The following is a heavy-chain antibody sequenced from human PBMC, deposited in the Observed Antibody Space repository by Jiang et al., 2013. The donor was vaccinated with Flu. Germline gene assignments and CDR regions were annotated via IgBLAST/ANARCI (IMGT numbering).Heavy chain of an antibody. V-gene: IGHV3-23*01. CDR1: TFSSYA. CDR3: AKGRKTGITMIVVVFYFQH. CDR2: ISGSGGST. Sequence: TFSSYAMSWVRQXPGKGLEWVSAISGSGGSTYYADSVKGRFTISRDNSKNTLYLQMNSLRAEDTAVYYCAKGRKTGITMIVVVFYFQHWGQGTLVTVSS. D-gene: IGHD3-22*01. J-gene: IGHJ1*01.